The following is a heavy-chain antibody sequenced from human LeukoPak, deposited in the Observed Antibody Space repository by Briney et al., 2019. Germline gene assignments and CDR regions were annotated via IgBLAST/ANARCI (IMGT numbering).Heavy chain of an antibody. CDR1: GYTFTGYY. D-gene: IGHD1-26*01. CDR3: AREWAPDAFDI. V-gene: IGHV1-18*04. CDR2: ISAYNGNT. Sequence: ASVKVSCKASGYTFTGYYMHWVRQAPGQGLEWMGWISAYNGNTNYAQKLQGRVTMTTDTSTSTAYMELRSLRSDDTAVYYCAREWAPDAFDIWGQGTMVTVSS. J-gene: IGHJ3*02.